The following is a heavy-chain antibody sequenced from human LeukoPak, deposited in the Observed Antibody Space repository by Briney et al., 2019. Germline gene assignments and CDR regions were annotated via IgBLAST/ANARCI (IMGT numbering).Heavy chain of an antibody. D-gene: IGHD2-2*01. Sequence: SETLSLTCTVSGGSISSYYWSWIRQPPGKGLEWIGRIYTSGSTNYNPSLKSRVTMSVDTSKNQFSLKLRSVTAADTAVYYCARDRIQIPAATDDAFDIWGQGTMVTVSS. CDR3: ARDRIQIPAATDDAFDI. J-gene: IGHJ3*02. CDR1: GGSISSYY. CDR2: IYTSGST. V-gene: IGHV4-4*07.